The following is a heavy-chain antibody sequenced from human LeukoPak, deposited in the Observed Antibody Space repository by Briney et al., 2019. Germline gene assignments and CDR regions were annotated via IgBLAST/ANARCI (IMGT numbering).Heavy chain of an antibody. CDR2: IIPIFGTA. V-gene: IGHV1-69*13. D-gene: IGHD2-2*02. J-gene: IGHJ4*01. CDR3: ARSGVVPAAIAFDY. CDR1: GGTFSSYA. Sequence: GASVKVSCKASGGTFSSYAISWVRQAPGQGLEWMGGIIPIFGTANYAQKFQGRVTITADESTSTAYMELSSLRSEDTAVYYCARSGVVPAAIAFDYWGHGTLVTVSS.